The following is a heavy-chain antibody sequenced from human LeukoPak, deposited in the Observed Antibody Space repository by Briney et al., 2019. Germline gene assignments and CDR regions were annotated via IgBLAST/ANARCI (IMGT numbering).Heavy chain of an antibody. CDR2: ISSSGRTI. CDR3: SSSTAIGY. V-gene: IGHV3-48*03. CDR1: GFTFSNYE. J-gene: IGHJ4*02. Sequence: PGGSLRLSCAASGFTFSNYEMNWVRQAPGKGLEWVSYISSSGRTIYYADSVKGRFTISRDNAKNSLYLQMSSLRTEVTAVYYCSSSTAIGYWGQGTLVTVSS.